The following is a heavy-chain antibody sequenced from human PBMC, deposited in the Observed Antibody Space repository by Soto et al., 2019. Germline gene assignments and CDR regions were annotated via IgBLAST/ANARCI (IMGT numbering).Heavy chain of an antibody. D-gene: IGHD2-21*01. Sequence: EVQLLESGGGLVRPGGSLRLSCAASGFTFSVYPMAWVRQAAGKGLEWVSSIGDRGGVTYYADSVKGRLTISRDNSQNTLFLQMNILRAEDMAVYYCAKYIVDCANGICNRCVALLGRATLVTVSS. CDR2: IGDRGGVT. V-gene: IGHV3-23*01. CDR1: GFTFSVYP. CDR3: AKYIVDCANGICNRCVAL. J-gene: IGHJ2*01.